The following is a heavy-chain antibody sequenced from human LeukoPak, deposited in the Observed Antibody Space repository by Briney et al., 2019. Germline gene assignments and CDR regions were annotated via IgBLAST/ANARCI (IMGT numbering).Heavy chain of an antibody. V-gene: IGHV1-2*02. Sequence: ASVKVSCKASGYTFTGYYMHWVRQAPGQGLEWMGWINPNSGGTNCAQKFQGRVTMTRDTSISTAYMELRRLRSDDTAVYYCARDKINAVAGTYRWFDPWGQGTLVTVSS. J-gene: IGHJ5*02. D-gene: IGHD6-19*01. CDR1: GYTFTGYY. CDR3: ARDKINAVAGTYRWFDP. CDR2: INPNSGGT.